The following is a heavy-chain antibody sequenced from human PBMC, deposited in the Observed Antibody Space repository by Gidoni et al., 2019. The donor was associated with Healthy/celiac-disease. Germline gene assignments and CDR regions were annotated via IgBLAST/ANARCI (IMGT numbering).Heavy chain of an antibody. CDR2: IIPIFGTA. J-gene: IGHJ4*02. CDR1: GGTFSSYA. CDR3: ARDPSRPNYYDSSGFDY. Sequence: QVQLVQSGAEVKKPGSSVKVSCKDSGGTFSSYAISWVRQAPGQGLEWMGGIIPIFGTANYAQKFQGRVTITADESTSTAYMELSSLRSEDTAVYYCARDPSRPNYYDSSGFDYWGQGTLVTVSS. D-gene: IGHD3-22*01. V-gene: IGHV1-69*01.